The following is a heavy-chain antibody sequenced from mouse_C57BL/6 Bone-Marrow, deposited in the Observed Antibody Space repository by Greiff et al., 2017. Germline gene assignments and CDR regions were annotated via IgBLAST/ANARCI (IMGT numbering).Heavy chain of an antibody. Sequence: EVKLVESGAELVRPGASVKLSCTASGFNIKDDYMHWVKQRPEQGLEWIGWIDPENGDTEYASKFQGKATITADTSSNTAYLQLSSLTSEDTAVYYCTTLLQGSSSEGFAYWGQGTLVTDSA. V-gene: IGHV14-4*01. CDR3: TTLLQGSSSEGFAY. CDR1: GFNIKDDY. CDR2: IDPENGDT. D-gene: IGHD1-1*01. J-gene: IGHJ3*01.